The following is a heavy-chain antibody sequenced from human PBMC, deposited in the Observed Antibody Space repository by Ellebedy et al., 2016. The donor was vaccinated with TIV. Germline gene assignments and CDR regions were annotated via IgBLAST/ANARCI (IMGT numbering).Heavy chain of an antibody. CDR3: VRLPTARIARDVGVAWFGR. Sequence: PGGSLRLSCAASGFTFSNYAMSWVRQAPGKGLEWVSSITHNSGTTYYADSVKGRFTISRDNSKNTLYLQMNSLRAEDTAVYYCVRLPTARIARDVGVAWFGRWGQGTLVTVSS. CDR1: GFTFSNYA. CDR2: ITHNSGTT. V-gene: IGHV3-23*01. D-gene: IGHD6-13*01. J-gene: IGHJ5*02.